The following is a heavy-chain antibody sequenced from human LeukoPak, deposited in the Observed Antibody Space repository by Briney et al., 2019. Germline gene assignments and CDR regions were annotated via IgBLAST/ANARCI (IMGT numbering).Heavy chain of an antibody. CDR3: ASGSSGSYDSYFDY. D-gene: IGHD3-10*01. V-gene: IGHV3-30*04. J-gene: IGHJ4*02. Sequence: GGSLRLSCAASGFTFSSYAMHWVRQAPGKGLEWVAVISYDGSNKYYADSVKGRFTISRDNSKNTLYLQMNSLRAEDTAVYYCASGSSGSYDSYFDYWGQGTLVTVSS. CDR2: ISYDGSNK. CDR1: GFTFSSYA.